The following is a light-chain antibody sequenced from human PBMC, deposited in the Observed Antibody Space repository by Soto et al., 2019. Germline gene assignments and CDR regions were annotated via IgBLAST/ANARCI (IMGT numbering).Light chain of an antibody. CDR1: QHISTY. Sequence: DIQMTQSPSSLSASVGDIVTITCRAGQHISTYLNWYQQKPGKAPKLLIYAASSLQSGVPSTFSGSGSGTDFTLTISSLQPEDFATYYCQQSYSTPRTFGQGTKVDIK. CDR3: QQSYSTPRT. CDR2: AAS. V-gene: IGKV1-39*01. J-gene: IGKJ1*01.